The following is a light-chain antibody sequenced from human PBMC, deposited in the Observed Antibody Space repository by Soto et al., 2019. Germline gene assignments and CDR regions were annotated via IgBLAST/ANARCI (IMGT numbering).Light chain of an antibody. CDR3: QQYGGSPIT. CDR2: DAS. J-gene: IGKJ5*01. Sequence: EIVLTHSPATLSLSPWERATLSCRASQSVSSYLAWYQQKPGQAPRLLIYDASNRATGIPARFSGSGSGTDFTLTISSLEPEDFAVYYCQQYGGSPITFGQGTRLEIK. V-gene: IGKV3-11*01. CDR1: QSVSSY.